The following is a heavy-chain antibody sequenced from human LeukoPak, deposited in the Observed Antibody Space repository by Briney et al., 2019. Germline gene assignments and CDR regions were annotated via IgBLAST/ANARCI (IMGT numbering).Heavy chain of an antibody. D-gene: IGHD2-21*01. Sequence: GGSLRLSCATSGFTFDHHSMHWVRQPPGKGPEWVSLITWDSSRTHYSGSVEGRFTISRDNSKSSLYLQMDSLRTEDTAFCAKNNAGGDYYHRWGQGTLVTVS. J-gene: IGHJ4*02. V-gene: IGHV3-43*01. CDR1: GFTFDHHS. CDR3: NNAGGDYYHR. CDR2: ITWDSSRT.